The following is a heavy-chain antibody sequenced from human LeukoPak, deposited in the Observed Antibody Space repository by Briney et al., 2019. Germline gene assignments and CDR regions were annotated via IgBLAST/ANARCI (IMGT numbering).Heavy chain of an antibody. V-gene: IGHV3-48*03. CDR3: AELGITMIGGV. Sequence: GGSLRLSCAASGFTFSSYEMNWVRQAPGKGLEWVSYISSSGSTIYYADSVKGRFTISRDNAKNSLYLQMDSLRAEDTAVYYCAELGITMIGGVRGKGTTVTVSS. J-gene: IGHJ6*04. CDR2: ISSSGSTI. D-gene: IGHD3-10*02. CDR1: GFTFSSYE.